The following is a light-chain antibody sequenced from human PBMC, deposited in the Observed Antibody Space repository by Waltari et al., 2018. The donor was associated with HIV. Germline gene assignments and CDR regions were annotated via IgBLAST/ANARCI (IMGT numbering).Light chain of an antibody. V-gene: IGLV2-14*01. CDR1: SSDVGDYNY. Sequence: QSALTQPASVSGSPGQSITISCTGTSSDVGDYNYVSWYQQHPGKAPKLIIYEVSNRPSGVSNRFSGSKSGNTASLTISGLQAEDEADYYCSSYTSSSTLEGVFGGGTKLTVL. CDR2: EVS. J-gene: IGLJ2*01. CDR3: SSYTSSSTLEGV.